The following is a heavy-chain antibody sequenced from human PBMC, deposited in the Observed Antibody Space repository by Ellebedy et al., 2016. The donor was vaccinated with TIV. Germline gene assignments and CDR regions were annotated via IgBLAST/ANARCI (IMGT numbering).Heavy chain of an antibody. CDR2: IIPIFATA. J-gene: IGHJ4*02. CDR3: ATGRSMIRGFDY. V-gene: IGHV1-69*13. Sequence: AASVKVSCKASGGTFSSYTISWVRQAPGQGLEWMGGIIPIFATANYAQKFQGRVTITADESTSSGYMELRSLRSDDTAVYFCATGRSMIRGFDYWGQGTLVTVSS. CDR1: GGTFSSYT. D-gene: IGHD3-10*01.